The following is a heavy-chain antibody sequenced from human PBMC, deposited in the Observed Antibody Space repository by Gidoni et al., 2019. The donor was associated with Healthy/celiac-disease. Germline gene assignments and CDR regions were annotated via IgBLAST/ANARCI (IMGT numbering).Heavy chain of an antibody. D-gene: IGHD4-17*01. CDR3: ATTVTKEDDAFDI. V-gene: IGHV1-2*02. J-gene: IGHJ3*02. CDR1: GYPFTGYY. CDR2: INPNSGGT. Sequence: QVQLVQSGAEVKKPGASVKVSCKASGYPFTGYYMHWVRQAPGQGLEWMGWINPNSGGTNDAQKFQGRVTMTRDTSISTAYMELSRLRSDETAVYYWATTVTKEDDAFDIWGQGTMVTVSS.